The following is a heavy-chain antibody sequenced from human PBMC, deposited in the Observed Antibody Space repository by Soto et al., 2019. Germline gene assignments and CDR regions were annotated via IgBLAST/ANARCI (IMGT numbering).Heavy chain of an antibody. CDR2: IKEDGSEE. Sequence: GGSLRLSCAASGLNFSSYWMSWVRQAPGKGLEWVANIKEDGSEENYVDSVKGRFTISRDNAKNSLHLQMNSLRAEDTAVYYCATLPSTVTSIFWGQGTLVTVSS. J-gene: IGHJ4*02. D-gene: IGHD4-17*01. CDR3: ATLPSTVTSIF. V-gene: IGHV3-7*01. CDR1: GLNFSSYW.